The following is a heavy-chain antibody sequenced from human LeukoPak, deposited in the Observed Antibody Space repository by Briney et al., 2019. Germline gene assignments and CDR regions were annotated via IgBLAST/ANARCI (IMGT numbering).Heavy chain of an antibody. Sequence: SETLSLTCTVSGGSISSYYWSWIRQPPGKGLEWIGYIYYSGSTNYNPSLKSRVTISVDTAKNQFSLKLSSVTAADTAVYYCARGYGGKDYWGQGTLVTVSS. D-gene: IGHD4-23*01. V-gene: IGHV4-59*12. CDR1: GGSISSYY. J-gene: IGHJ4*02. CDR2: IYYSGST. CDR3: ARGYGGKDY.